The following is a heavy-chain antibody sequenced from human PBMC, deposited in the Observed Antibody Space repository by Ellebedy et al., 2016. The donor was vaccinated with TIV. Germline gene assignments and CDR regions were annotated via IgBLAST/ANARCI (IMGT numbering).Heavy chain of an antibody. CDR2: IYSGGST. V-gene: IGHV3-53*01. CDR1: GFSVSSAY. Sequence: GESLKISXTVSGFSVSSAYITWVRQAPGKGLEWVSVIYSGGSTFYADSVRGRFTISRDISKNTVYLQMNSLRGEDTAVYYCARRGIYDYDSSGALGYWGQGTLVSVSS. D-gene: IGHD3-22*01. CDR3: ARRGIYDYDSSGALGY. J-gene: IGHJ4*02.